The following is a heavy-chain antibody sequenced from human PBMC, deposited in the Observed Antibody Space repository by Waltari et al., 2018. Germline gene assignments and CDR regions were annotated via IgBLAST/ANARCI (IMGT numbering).Heavy chain of an antibody. D-gene: IGHD3-10*01. CDR2: IWDDGSNK. V-gene: IGHV3-33*06. Sequence: QVQLVESGGGVVQPGRSLRLSCAASGFTFSSYGMHWVRQAPGKGLEWVAVIWDDGSNKYYADSVKGRFTISRDNSKNTLYLQMNSLRAEDTAVYYCAKAVSYYYGSGSYGFDYWGQGTLVTVSS. CDR3: AKAVSYYYGSGSYGFDY. CDR1: GFTFSSYG. J-gene: IGHJ4*02.